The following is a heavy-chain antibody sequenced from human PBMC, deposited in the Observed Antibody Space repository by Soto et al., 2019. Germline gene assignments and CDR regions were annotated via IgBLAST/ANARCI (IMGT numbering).Heavy chain of an antibody. CDR2: IYYSGST. V-gene: IGHV4-59*08. J-gene: IGHJ4*02. Sequence: SQTLSLTCTVSGGSISSYYWSWIRQPPGKGLEWIGYIYYSGSTNYNPSLKSRVTISVDTSKNQFSLKLSSVTAADTAVYYCARRAPYSSSWLNFDYWGQGTLVTVSS. CDR3: ARRAPYSSSWLNFDY. D-gene: IGHD6-13*01. CDR1: GGSISSYY.